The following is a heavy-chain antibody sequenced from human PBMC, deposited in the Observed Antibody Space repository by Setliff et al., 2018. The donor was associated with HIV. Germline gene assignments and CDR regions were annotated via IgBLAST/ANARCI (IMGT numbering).Heavy chain of an antibody. D-gene: IGHD2-21*01. CDR2: MNPNSGNT. CDR3: ARDRLGHIDRPYFDY. V-gene: IGHV1-8*03. Sequence: GASVKVSCKASGYTFTSYDINWVRQATGQGLEWMGWMNPNSGNTGYAQKFQGRVTITSDTSATTAYMEVSNLRSEDMAVYYCARDRLGHIDRPYFDYWGQGTLVTVSS. CDR1: GYTFTSYD. J-gene: IGHJ4*02.